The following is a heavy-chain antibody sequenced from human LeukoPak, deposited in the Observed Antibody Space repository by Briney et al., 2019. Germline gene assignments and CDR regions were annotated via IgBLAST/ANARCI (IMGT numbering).Heavy chain of an antibody. CDR1: GGSISSYY. CDR2: IYYSGST. Sequence: SETLCLTCTVSGGSISSYYWSWIRQPPGKGLEWIGYIYYSGSTNYNPSLKSRVTISVDTSKNQFSLKLSSVTAADTAVYYCARAHAERWLQPYFDYWGQGTLVTVSS. CDR3: ARAHAERWLQPYFDY. J-gene: IGHJ4*02. D-gene: IGHD5-24*01. V-gene: IGHV4-59*01.